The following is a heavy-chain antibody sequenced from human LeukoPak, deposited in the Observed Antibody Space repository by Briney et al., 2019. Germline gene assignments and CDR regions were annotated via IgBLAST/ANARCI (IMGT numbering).Heavy chain of an antibody. J-gene: IGHJ4*02. CDR3: SRTRTSTGTTSYIFDT. CDR1: GGAISSDGSY. CDR2: IYYTGSA. D-gene: IGHD1-1*01. Sequence: SETLSLTCDVSGGAISSDGSYWSWVRQHPEKGLEWIGFIYYTGSAYYNPSLKSRVSISVDTSKNQFSLRVSSVTAADAALYYCSRTRTSTGTTSYIFDTWGQGALVTVSS. V-gene: IGHV4-31*11.